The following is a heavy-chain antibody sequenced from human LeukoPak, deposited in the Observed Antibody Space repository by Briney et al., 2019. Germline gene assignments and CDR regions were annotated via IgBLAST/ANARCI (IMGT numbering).Heavy chain of an antibody. Sequence: GASVKVSCKASGYTFTSYAMHWVRQAPGQRLEWMGWINAGNGNTKYSQKFQGRVTITRDTSASTAYMELSSLRSEDTAVYYCARGSCSGGSCFQGIMDVWSQGTTVTVS. CDR2: INAGNGNT. CDR1: GYTFTSYA. V-gene: IGHV1-3*01. D-gene: IGHD2-15*01. J-gene: IGHJ6*02. CDR3: ARGSCSGGSCFQGIMDV.